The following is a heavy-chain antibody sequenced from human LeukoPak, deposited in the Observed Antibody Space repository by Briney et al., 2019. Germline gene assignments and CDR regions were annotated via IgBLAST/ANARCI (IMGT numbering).Heavy chain of an antibody. Sequence: ASVKVSCKASGSTFTSYDINWVRQATGQGLEWMGWMNPNSGNTGYAQKFPGRVTMTTNTSISTAYMELSSLRSEDAAVCYCARNMYYYDGRVYQVWGQGTLVTVS. CDR2: MNPNSGNT. CDR3: ARNMYYYDGRVYQV. D-gene: IGHD3-22*01. J-gene: IGHJ4*02. V-gene: IGHV1-8*01. CDR1: GSTFTSYD.